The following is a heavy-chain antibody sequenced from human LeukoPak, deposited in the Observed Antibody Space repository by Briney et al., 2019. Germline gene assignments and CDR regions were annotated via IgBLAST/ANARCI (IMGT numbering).Heavy chain of an antibody. V-gene: IGHV1-24*01. D-gene: IGHD4-17*01. J-gene: IGHJ5*02. CDR3: ATPTYGDWTLSLLT. CDR1: GYTLTELS. Sequence: ASVKVSCKVSGYTLTELSMHWVRQAPGKGLEWMGGFDPEDGETIYAQKFQGRVTMTEDTSTDTAYMELSSLRSEDTAVYYCATPTYGDWTLSLLTWGQGTLVTVSS. CDR2: FDPEDGET.